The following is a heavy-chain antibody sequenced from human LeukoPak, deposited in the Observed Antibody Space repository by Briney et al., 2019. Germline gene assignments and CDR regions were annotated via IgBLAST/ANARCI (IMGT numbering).Heavy chain of an antibody. D-gene: IGHD6-13*01. V-gene: IGHV6-1*01. CDR2: TYYRSKWYN. CDR1: GDSVSSNSAA. J-gene: IGHJ6*02. CDR3: ARDRSWQQLHYYYYYGMDV. Sequence: SQTLSPTCAISGDSVSSNSAAWNWIRQSPSRGLEWLGRTYYRSKWYNDYAVSVKSRITINPDTSKNQFSLQLNSVTPEDTAVYYCARDRSWQQLHYYYYYGMDVWGQGTTVTVSS.